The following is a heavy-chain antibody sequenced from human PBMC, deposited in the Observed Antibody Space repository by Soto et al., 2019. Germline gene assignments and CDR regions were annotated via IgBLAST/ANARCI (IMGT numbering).Heavy chain of an antibody. D-gene: IGHD6-13*01. CDR1: GFTFSDYY. Sequence: GGSLRLSCAASGFTFSDYYMSWIRQAPGKGLVWVSYISSSGSTIYYADSVKGRFTISRDNAKNSLYLQMNSLRAEDTAVYYCLVGSSWYGRHAFDIWGQGTMVTVSS. V-gene: IGHV3-11*01. CDR2: ISSSGSTI. CDR3: LVGSSWYGRHAFDI. J-gene: IGHJ3*02.